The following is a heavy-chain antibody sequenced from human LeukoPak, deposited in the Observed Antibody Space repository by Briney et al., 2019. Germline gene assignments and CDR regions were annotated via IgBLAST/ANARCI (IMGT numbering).Heavy chain of an antibody. D-gene: IGHD2-2*01. Sequence: ASVKVSCKASGGTFSSYAISWVRQAPGQGLEWMGGIIAIFGTANYAQKFQGRVTITTDESTSTAYMELSSLRSEDTAVYYCARVVPAANYYYMDVWGKGTTVTVSS. CDR2: IIAIFGTA. J-gene: IGHJ6*03. V-gene: IGHV1-69*05. CDR3: ARVVPAANYYYMDV. CDR1: GGTFSSYA.